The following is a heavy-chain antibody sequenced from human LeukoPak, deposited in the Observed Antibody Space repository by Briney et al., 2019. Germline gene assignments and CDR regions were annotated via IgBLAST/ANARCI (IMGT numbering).Heavy chain of an antibody. CDR2: ISYDGSNK. D-gene: IGHD5-24*01. CDR1: GFTFSSYG. Sequence: PGGSLRLSCAASGFTFSSYGMHWVRQAPGKGLEWVAVISYDGSNKYYADSVKGRFTISRDNSKNTLYLQMNSLRAEDTAVYYCAKATGTRDGYNPIDYWGQGTLVTVSS. CDR3: AKATGTRDGYNPIDY. V-gene: IGHV3-30*18. J-gene: IGHJ4*02.